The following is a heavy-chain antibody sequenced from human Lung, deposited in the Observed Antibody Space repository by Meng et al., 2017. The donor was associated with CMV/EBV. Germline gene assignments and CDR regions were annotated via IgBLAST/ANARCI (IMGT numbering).Heavy chain of an antibody. CDR1: GFTFSSYW. Sequence: SCAASGFTFSSYWMSWVRQAPGKGLEWVANIKQDGSEKYYVDSVKGRFTISRDNAKNSLYLQMNSLRAEDTAVYYCARDRTGYSSGWYGYYGMDVWXQGNXVTVSS. V-gene: IGHV3-7*01. CDR3: ARDRTGYSSGWYGYYGMDV. D-gene: IGHD6-19*01. J-gene: IGHJ6*02. CDR2: IKQDGSEK.